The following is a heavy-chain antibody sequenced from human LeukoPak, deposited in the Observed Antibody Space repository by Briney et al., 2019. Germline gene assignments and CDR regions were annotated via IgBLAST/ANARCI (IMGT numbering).Heavy chain of an antibody. J-gene: IGHJ3*02. D-gene: IGHD3-10*01. CDR1: GGSISSYY. CDR2: IYYSGST. V-gene: IGHV4-59*01. Sequence: SETLSLTCTVSGGSISSYYWSWIRQPPGKGLEWIGYIYYSGSTNYNPSLKSRVTISVDTSKNQFSLKLSSVTAADTAVYYCARGSLLWFGETGDAFDIWGQGPMVTVSS. CDR3: ARGSLLWFGETGDAFDI.